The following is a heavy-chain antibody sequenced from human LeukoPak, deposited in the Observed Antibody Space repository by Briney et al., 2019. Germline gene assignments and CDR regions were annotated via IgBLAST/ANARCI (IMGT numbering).Heavy chain of an antibody. CDR3: AKGFYRSTRGGYDH. CDR2: ISYDGSNK. CDR1: GFTFSSYG. J-gene: IGHJ4*02. Sequence: GRSLRLSCAASGFTFSSYGMHWVRQAPGKGLEWVAVISYDGSNKYYADSVKGRFTISRDNSKNTLYLQMNSLRAEDTAVYYCAKGFYRSTRGGYDHWGQGTLVTVSS. D-gene: IGHD5-12*01. V-gene: IGHV3-30*18.